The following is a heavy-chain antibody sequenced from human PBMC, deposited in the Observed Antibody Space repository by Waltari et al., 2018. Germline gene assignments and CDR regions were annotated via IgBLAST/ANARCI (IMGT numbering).Heavy chain of an antibody. CDR3: TRNPGY. V-gene: IGHV3-9*01. CDR2: ISWNSGSI. CDR1: GFTFDDYA. D-gene: IGHD1-1*01. J-gene: IGHJ4*02. Sequence: EVQLVESGGGLVQPGRSLRLSCAASGFTFDDYAMHCVRQAPGKGLEWVSGISWNSGSIGYADSVKGRFTISRDNAKNTYYLQMNSLRAEDTAVYYCTRNPGYWGQGTLVTVSS.